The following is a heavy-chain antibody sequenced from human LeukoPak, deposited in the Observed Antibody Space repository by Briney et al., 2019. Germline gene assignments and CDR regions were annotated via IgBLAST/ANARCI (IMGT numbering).Heavy chain of an antibody. V-gene: IGHV5-51*01. Sequence: GESLKISCKGSGYSFPTYWIAWVRQMPGKGLEWMGIIYPDESNIRYSPSFQGQVTISADKSISTAYLQWSSLKASDTAMYYCARPPSRGYSSSFEYWGQGALVTVSS. CDR3: ARPPSRGYSSSFEY. J-gene: IGHJ4*02. D-gene: IGHD2-2*03. CDR2: IYPDESNI. CDR1: GYSFPTYW.